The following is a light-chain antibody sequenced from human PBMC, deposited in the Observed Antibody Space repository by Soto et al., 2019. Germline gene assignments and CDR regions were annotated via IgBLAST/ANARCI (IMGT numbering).Light chain of an antibody. CDR1: SSDIGAGYD. J-gene: IGLJ1*01. Sequence: QSVLTQSPSVSGAPGQRVTISCTGSSSDIGAGYDVHWYQQLPGTAPKLLIYGNINRPSGVPDRFSGSKSGTSASLAITGLQAEDEADYYCQSHDSSLSGYVFGTGTKVTVL. CDR2: GNI. V-gene: IGLV1-40*01. CDR3: QSHDSSLSGYV.